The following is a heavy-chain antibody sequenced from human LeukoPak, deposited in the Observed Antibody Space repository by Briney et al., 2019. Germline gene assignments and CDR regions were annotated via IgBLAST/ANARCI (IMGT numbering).Heavy chain of an antibody. V-gene: IGHV4-34*01. Sequence: SETLSLTCAVYGGSFSGYYWSWIRQPPGKGLEWIGEINHSGSTNYNPSLKSRVTISADTSKNQFSLKLSSVTAADTAVYYCARGRYYMDVWGKGTTVTVSS. CDR1: GGSFSGYY. CDR2: INHSGST. CDR3: ARGRYYMDV. J-gene: IGHJ6*03.